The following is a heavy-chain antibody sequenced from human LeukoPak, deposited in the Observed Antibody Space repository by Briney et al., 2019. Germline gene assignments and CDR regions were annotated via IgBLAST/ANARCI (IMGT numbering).Heavy chain of an antibody. V-gene: IGHV3-53*01. CDR3: ARVLYYYDSHAFDI. J-gene: IGHJ3*02. CDR2: IYSGGST. Sequence: GGSLRLSCAASGFTVSSNYMSWVRQAPGKGLEWVSVIYSGGSTYYADSVKGRFTISRDNSKNTLYLQMNSLRAEDTAVYYCARVLYYYDSHAFDIWGQGTMVTVSS. CDR1: GFTVSSNY. D-gene: IGHD3-22*01.